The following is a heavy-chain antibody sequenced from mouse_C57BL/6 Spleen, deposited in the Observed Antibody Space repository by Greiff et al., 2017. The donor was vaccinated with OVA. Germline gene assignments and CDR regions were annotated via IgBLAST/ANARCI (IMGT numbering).Heavy chain of an antibody. J-gene: IGHJ2*01. Sequence: EVQVVESGGGLVKPGGSLKLSCAASGFTFSSYAMSWVRQTPEKRLEWVATISDGGSYTYYPDNVKGRFTISRDNAKNNLYLQMSHLKSEDTAMYYCARDPYYYGSGVDYFDYWGQGTTLTVSS. CDR3: ARDPYYYGSGVDYFDY. CDR2: ISDGGSYT. V-gene: IGHV5-4*01. D-gene: IGHD1-1*01. CDR1: GFTFSSYA.